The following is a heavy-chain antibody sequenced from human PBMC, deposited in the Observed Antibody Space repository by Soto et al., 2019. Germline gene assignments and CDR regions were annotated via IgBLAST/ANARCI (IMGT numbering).Heavy chain of an antibody. CDR2: IYYSGST. J-gene: IGHJ4*02. D-gene: IGHD4-17*01. Sequence: PSETLSLTCTVSGGSISSGDYYWSWIRQPPGKGLEWIGYIYYSGSTYYNPSLKSRVTISVDTSKNQFSLKLSSVTAADTAVYYCARDAPDYGGNSGIDYWGQGTLVTVS. CDR3: ARDAPDYGGNSGIDY. V-gene: IGHV4-30-4*01. CDR1: GGSISSGDYY.